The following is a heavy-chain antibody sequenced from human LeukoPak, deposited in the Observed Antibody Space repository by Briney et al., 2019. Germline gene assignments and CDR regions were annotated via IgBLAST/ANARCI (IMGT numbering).Heavy chain of an antibody. V-gene: IGHV1-18*01. CDR3: ARGPSLYSTNWFDP. J-gene: IGHJ5*02. Sequence: ASVKVSCKASGYTFTNYGISWVRQAPGQGLEWMGWISAYNGNTNHAQKLQGRVTMTTDTSTSTAYMELRSLRSDDTAVYYCARGPSLYSTNWFDPWGQGTLVTVSS. CDR2: ISAYNGNT. D-gene: IGHD6-13*01. CDR1: GYTFTNYG.